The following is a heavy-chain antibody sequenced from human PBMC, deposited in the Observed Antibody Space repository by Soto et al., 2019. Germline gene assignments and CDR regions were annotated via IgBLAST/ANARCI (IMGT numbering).Heavy chain of an antibody. D-gene: IGHD3-3*02. V-gene: IGHV1-8*01. J-gene: IGHJ6*02. Sequence: GASVKVSCKASGYTFTSYDINWVRQATGQGLEWMGWMNPNSGNTGYAQKFQGRVTMTRNTSISTAYTELSSLRSEDTAVYYCARGESPFYYYYGMDVWGQGTTVTVSS. CDR2: MNPNSGNT. CDR1: GYTFTSYD. CDR3: ARGESPFYYYYGMDV.